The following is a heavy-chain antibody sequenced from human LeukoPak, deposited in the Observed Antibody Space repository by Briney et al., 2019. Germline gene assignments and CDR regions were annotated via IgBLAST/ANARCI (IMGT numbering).Heavy chain of an antibody. CDR2: ISGRGGDT. Sequence: PGGSLRLSCGASTFTFSIYAISWVRQAPGKGLEWVSSISGRGGDTYYADSVRGRFTISRDNSKSTLSLQMNSLRAEDTAIYYCATYRQVLLPFESWGQGTLVTVSS. J-gene: IGHJ4*02. CDR3: ATYRQVLLPFES. CDR1: TFTFSIYA. V-gene: IGHV3-23*01. D-gene: IGHD2-8*02.